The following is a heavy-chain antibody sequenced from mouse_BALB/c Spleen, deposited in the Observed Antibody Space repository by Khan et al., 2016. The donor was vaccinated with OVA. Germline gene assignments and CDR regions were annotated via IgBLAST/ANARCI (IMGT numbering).Heavy chain of an antibody. J-gene: IGHJ3*01. CDR2: ISSGSSTI. V-gene: IGHV5-17*02. CDR3: ARGYRAY. CDR1: GFTFSSFG. D-gene: IGHD2-2*01. Sequence: EVELVESGGGLVQPGGSRKLSCAASGFTFSSFGMHWVRQAPEKGLEWVAYISSGSSTIYYADTVKGRFSISRDNPKNTLFLQMTSIRSEDTAMYYCARGYRAYWGQGTLVTVSA.